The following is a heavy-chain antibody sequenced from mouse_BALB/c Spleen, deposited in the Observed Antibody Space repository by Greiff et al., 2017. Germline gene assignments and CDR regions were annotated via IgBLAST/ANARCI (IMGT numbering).Heavy chain of an antibody. CDR1: GFTFSSYT. CDR2: ISNGGGST. J-gene: IGHJ2*01. V-gene: IGHV5-12-2*01. CDR3: ARHGEDYFDY. Sequence: EVQLQESGGGLVQPGGSLKLSCAASGFTFSSYTMSWVRQTPEKRLEWVAYISNGGGSTYYPDTVKGRFTISRDNAKNTLYLQMSSLKSEDTAMYYCARHGEDYFDYWGQGTTLTVSS.